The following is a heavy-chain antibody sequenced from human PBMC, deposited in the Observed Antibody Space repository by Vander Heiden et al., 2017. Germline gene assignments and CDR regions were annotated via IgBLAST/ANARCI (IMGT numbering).Heavy chain of an antibody. V-gene: IGHV3-9*01. CDR3: AKYVSLTEWELDY. CDR2: ISWNSGII. J-gene: IGHJ4*01. CDR1: GFTFDDYA. Sequence: EVQLVESGGGLVQPGRSLRLSCAASGFTFDDYAMHWVRQSPGKGLEGVSGISWNSGIIAYADAVKGRFTISRDNAKNSLYLQMNRMRVEDTAFYYCAKYVSLTEWELDYWVHGPLVNVSS. D-gene: IGHD1-26*01.